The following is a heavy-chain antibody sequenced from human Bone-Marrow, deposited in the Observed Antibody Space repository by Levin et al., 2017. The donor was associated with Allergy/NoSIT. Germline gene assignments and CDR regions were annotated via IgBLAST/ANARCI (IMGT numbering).Heavy chain of an antibody. D-gene: IGHD6-13*01. V-gene: IGHV4-30-2*01. CDR1: GGSIRVDSYS. CDR3: ARGGSSWSPYYFDY. J-gene: IGHJ4*02. Sequence: SQTLSLTCAVSGGSIRVDSYSWSWIRQPPGKGLEWIGYFYHGGSTYYNPSLESRVTMSVDTSKNQFSLNLSSVTAADTAVYYCARGGSSWSPYYFDYWGRGTLITVSS. CDR2: FYHGGST.